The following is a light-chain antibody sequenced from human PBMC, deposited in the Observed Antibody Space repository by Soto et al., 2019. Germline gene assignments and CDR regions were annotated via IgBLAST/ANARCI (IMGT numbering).Light chain of an antibody. J-gene: IGKJ3*01. Sequence: EIVMTQSPATLSVSPVERATLSCRASQSVGSNLAWYQQKPGQAPRLLIYGASTRANSIPARFSGTGSGTEFTLTISSLQSEDFALYYCQQYTKWPRFGPGTKVDI. CDR2: GAS. CDR3: QQYTKWPR. CDR1: QSVGSN. V-gene: IGKV3-15*01.